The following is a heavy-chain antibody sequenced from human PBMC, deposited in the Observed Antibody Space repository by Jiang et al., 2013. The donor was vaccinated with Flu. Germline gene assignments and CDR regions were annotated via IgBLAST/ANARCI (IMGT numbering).Heavy chain of an antibody. J-gene: IGHJ4*02. CDR2: INAGNGNT. CDR3: ARRVVGADYYYFDY. V-gene: IGHV1-3*01. Sequence: GAEVKKPGASVKVSCKASGYTFTSYAMHWVRQAPGQRLGWMGWINAGNGNTKYSQKFQGRVTITRDTSTSTAYMELSSLRSEDTAVYYCARRVVGADYYYFDYWGQGTLVTVSS. CDR1: GYTFTSYA. D-gene: IGHD1-26*01.